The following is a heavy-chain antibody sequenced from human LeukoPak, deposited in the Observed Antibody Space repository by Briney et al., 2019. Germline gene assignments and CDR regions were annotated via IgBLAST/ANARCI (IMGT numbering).Heavy chain of an antibody. J-gene: IGHJ3*02. CDR1: GYTFTSYA. CDR2: INTNTGNP. D-gene: IGHD6-13*01. CDR3: THPDIAAAGPDAFDI. V-gene: IGHV7-4-1*02. Sequence: ASVKVSCKASGYTFTSYAMNWVRQAPGQGLEWMGWINTNTGNPTYAQGFTGRFVFSLDTSVSTAYLQISSLKAEDTAVYYCTHPDIAAAGPDAFDIWGQGTMVTVSS.